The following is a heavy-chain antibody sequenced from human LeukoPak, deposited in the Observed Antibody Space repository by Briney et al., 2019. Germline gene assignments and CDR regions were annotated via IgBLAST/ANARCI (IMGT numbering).Heavy chain of an antibody. J-gene: IGHJ3*02. D-gene: IGHD1-14*01. CDR3: ARAEGYAFDI. V-gene: IGHV4-59*01. CDR1: GGSISSYY. CDR2: IYYSGST. Sequence: SETLSLTCTVSGGSISSYYWSWIRQPPGKGLEWIGYIYYSGSTNYNPSLKSRVTISVDTSKNQFSLKLSSVTAADTAVYYCARAEGYAFDIWGQGTMVTVSS.